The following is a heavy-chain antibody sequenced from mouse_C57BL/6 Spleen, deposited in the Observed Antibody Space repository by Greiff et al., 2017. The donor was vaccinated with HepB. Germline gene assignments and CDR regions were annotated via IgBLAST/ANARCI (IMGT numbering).Heavy chain of an antibody. V-gene: IGHV2-3*01. CDR1: GFSLTSYG. J-gene: IGHJ3*01. Sequence: QVHVKQSGPGLVAPSQRLSITCTVSGFSLTSYGISWVRQPPGKGLEWLGVIWGDGSTNYHSALISRLSISKDNSKSQVFLKLNSLQTDDTATYYCAKPETAQGQWFAYWGQGTLVTVSA. CDR3: AKPETAQGQWFAY. D-gene: IGHD3-2*02. CDR2: IWGDGST.